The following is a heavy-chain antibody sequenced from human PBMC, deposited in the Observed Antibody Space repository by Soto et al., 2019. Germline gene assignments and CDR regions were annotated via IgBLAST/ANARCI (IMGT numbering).Heavy chain of an antibody. V-gene: IGHV1-18*01. CDR2: ISAYNGNT. J-gene: IGHJ4*02. CDR3: ARDRGPVGYSYGRPPFDY. Sequence: ASVKVSCKASGYTFTSYGISWVRQAPGQGLEWMGWISAYNGNTNYAQKLQGRVTMTTDTSTSTAYMELRSLRSDDTAVYYCARDRGPVGYSYGRPPFDYWGQGTLVTVSS. D-gene: IGHD5-18*01. CDR1: GYTFTSYG.